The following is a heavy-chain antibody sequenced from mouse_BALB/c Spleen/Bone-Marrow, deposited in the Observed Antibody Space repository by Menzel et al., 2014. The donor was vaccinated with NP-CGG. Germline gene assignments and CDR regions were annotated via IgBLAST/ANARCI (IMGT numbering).Heavy chain of an antibody. Sequence: EVKLMESGGGLVQPGGSLKLSCATSGFTFSDYYMYWVRQTPEKRLEWVAYISNGGGSTYYPDTVKGRFTISRDNAKNTLYLQRSRLKSEDTAMYYCARRGWYYAMDYWGQGTSVTVSS. CDR3: ARRGWYYAMDY. J-gene: IGHJ4*01. CDR2: ISNGGGST. V-gene: IGHV5-12*02. CDR1: GFTFSDYY. D-gene: IGHD2-3*01.